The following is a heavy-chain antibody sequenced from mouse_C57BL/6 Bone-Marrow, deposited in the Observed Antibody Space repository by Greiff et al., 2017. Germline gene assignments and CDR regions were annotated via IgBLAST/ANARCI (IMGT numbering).Heavy chain of an antibody. CDR3: ARNSWYFDV. J-gene: IGHJ1*03. Sequence: EVKVEESGPGLVKPSQSLSLTCSVTGYSITSGYYWYWIRQFPGNKLEWMGYISYDGSNNYNPSLKNRISISSNTSKNQFFLKLNSVTTEDTATYYCARNSWYFDVWGTGTTVTVSS. V-gene: IGHV3-6*01. CDR1: GYSITSGYY. CDR2: ISYDGSN.